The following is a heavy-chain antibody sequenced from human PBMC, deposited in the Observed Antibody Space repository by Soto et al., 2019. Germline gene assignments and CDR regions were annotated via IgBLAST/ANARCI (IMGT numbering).Heavy chain of an antibody. CDR1: GGSISSGDYY. V-gene: IGHV4-30-4*01. CDR2: IYYSGST. J-gene: IGHJ6*02. CDR3: ARDRPSYGMDV. Sequence: SETLSLTCTVSGGSISSGDYYWSWIRQPPGKGLEWIGYIYYSGSTYYNPSLKSRVTISVDTSKNQFSLKLSSVTAADTAVYHCARDRPSYGMDVWGQGTTVTVSS.